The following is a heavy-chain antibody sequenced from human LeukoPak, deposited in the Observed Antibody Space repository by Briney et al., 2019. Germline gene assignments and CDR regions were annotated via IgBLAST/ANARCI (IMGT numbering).Heavy chain of an antibody. Sequence: PSQTLSLTCAISGDSVSSNSAAWNWIRQSPSRGLEWLGRTYYRSKWYNDYAVSVKSRITVNPDTSKIQFSLHLTSVTPEDTAVYYCARDGGLGLDTLDIWGQGTMVTVSS. CDR1: GDSVSSNSAA. D-gene: IGHD3-16*01. J-gene: IGHJ3*02. CDR2: TYYRSKWYN. CDR3: ARDGGLGLDTLDI. V-gene: IGHV6-1*01.